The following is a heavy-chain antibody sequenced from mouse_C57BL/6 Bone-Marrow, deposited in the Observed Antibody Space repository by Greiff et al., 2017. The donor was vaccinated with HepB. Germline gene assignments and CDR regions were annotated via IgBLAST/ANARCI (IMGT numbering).Heavy chain of an antibody. Sequence: QVQLQQPGAELVMPGASVKLSCKASGYTFTSYWMHWVKQRPGQGLEWIGEIDPSDSYTNYNQKFKGKSTLTVDKSSSTAYMQLSSLTSEDSAVYYCAREDDGYPHYYAMDYWGQGTSVTVSS. D-gene: IGHD2-3*01. V-gene: IGHV1-69*01. CDR1: GYTFTSYW. J-gene: IGHJ4*01. CDR2: IDPSDSYT. CDR3: AREDDGYPHYYAMDY.